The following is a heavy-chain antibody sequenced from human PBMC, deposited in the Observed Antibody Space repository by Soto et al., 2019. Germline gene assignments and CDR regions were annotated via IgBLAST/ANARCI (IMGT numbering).Heavy chain of an antibody. V-gene: IGHV1-69*01. Sequence: QVHLEQSGAEVKKPGTSVKVSCKAYGGSFSTNEIDWVRQAPGQGLEWMGRIFPNVGTAVYAQKFEGRLIIIADESTSTVFMELSRLISADTGVYFCARARYSSRWGTFDRWGQGTQVADAS. J-gene: IGHJ4*02. CDR2: IFPNVGTA. CDR3: ARARYSSRWGTFDR. CDR1: GGSFSTNE. D-gene: IGHD6-19*01.